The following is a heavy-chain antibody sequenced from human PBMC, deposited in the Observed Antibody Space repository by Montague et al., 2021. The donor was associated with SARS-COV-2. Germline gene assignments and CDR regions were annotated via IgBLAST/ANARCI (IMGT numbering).Heavy chain of an antibody. CDR3: ARSRANVPSRPGFDY. CDR1: GASVASGNFY. D-gene: IGHD6-6*01. CDR2: MYYTGXT. Sequence: SETLSLTCTVSGASVASGNFYWSWIRQPRGKGLESIGYMYYTGXTXYXXXXEXRVTMPVDPSKNQFSLTLTSVTAADTAVYYCARSRANVPSRPGFDYWGQGALVTVSS. J-gene: IGHJ4*02. V-gene: IGHV4-61*01.